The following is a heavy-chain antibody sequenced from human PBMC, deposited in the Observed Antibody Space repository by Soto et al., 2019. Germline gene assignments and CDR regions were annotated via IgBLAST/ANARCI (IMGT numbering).Heavy chain of an antibody. D-gene: IGHD1-26*01. CDR1: GFTFSSYG. J-gene: IGHJ4*02. CDR3: AKAIRGSYLPFDY. V-gene: IGHV3-30*18. Sequence: QVQLVESGGGVVQPGRSLRLSCAASGFTFSSYGMHWVRQAPGKGLECVAVISYDGSNKYYADSVKGRFTISRDNSKNTLYLQMNSLRAEDTAVYYCAKAIRGSYLPFDYWGQGTLVTVSS. CDR2: ISYDGSNK.